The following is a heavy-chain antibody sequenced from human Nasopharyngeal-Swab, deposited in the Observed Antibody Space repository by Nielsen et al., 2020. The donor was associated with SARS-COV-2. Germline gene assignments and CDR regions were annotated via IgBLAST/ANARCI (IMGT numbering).Heavy chain of an antibody. D-gene: IGHD3-10*01. CDR2: VSGGDGTT. J-gene: IGHJ3*01. CDR3: ARENYFGSGTLASYDV. CDR1: GFTFSSYS. Sequence: GESLKISCAASGFTFSSYSMSWLRQAPGKGLEWISVVSGGDGTTHYAHSVKGRFTISRDSSKNTLYLQMNSLRAEDTAIYYCARENYFGSGTLASYDVWGQGTMVTVSS. V-gene: IGHV3-23*01.